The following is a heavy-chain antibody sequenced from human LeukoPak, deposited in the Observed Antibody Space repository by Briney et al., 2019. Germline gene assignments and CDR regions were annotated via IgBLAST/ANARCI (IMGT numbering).Heavy chain of an antibody. Sequence: GGSLRLSCAASGFTFSSYGMHCGREAPGKGLEWVACIRYDGSNKYYADSVKGRFTISRDNSKNTLYLQMNSLRAEDTAVYYCAKVSRMYGSAPFDPWGQGTLVTVSS. D-gene: IGHD3-10*01. J-gene: IGHJ5*02. CDR1: GFTFSSYG. CDR2: IRYDGSNK. V-gene: IGHV3-30*02. CDR3: AKVSRMYGSAPFDP.